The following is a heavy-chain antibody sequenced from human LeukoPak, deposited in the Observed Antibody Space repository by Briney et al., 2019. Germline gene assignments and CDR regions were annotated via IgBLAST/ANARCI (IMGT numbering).Heavy chain of an antibody. CDR1: GGSISSSSYY. D-gene: IGHD3-9*01. V-gene: IGHV4-39*01. CDR2: IDYSGST. J-gene: IGHJ1*01. Sequence: SETLSLTCTVSGGSISSSSYYWGWIRQPPGKGLEWIGSIDYSGSTYYNPSLKSRVTISVDTSKNQFSLKLSSVTAADTAVYYCARHPRLRYFDWGAEYFQHWGQGTLVTVSS. CDR3: ARHPRLRYFDWGAEYFQH.